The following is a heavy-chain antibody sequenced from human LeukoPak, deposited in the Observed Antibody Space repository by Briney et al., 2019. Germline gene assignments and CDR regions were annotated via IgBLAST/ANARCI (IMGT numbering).Heavy chain of an antibody. CDR2: IYYGGST. D-gene: IGHD3-22*01. CDR3: ARHTPKDVIAFYWYFDL. J-gene: IGHJ2*01. CDR1: GDPICSYH. V-gene: IGHV4-59*08. Sequence: PSETLSLTCSVSGDPICSYHWSWIRQPPGKGLEWIEHIYYGGSTNYNPSLKSRVTISVDTSKNQVSLKLSSVSAEDTGVYYCARHTPKDVIAFYWYFDLWGRGTLLTVSS.